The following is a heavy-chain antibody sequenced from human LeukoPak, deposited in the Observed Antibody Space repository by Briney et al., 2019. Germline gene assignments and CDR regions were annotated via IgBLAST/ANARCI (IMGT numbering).Heavy chain of an antibody. CDR1: GFTFSSYS. CDR2: ISSSSSYI. J-gene: IGHJ5*02. CDR3: ARDLYYDYVWGSYRHENWFDP. V-gene: IGHV3-21*01. D-gene: IGHD3-16*02. Sequence: GGSLRLSCAASGFTFSSYSMNWVRQAPGKGLEWVSSISSSSSYIYYADSVKGRFTISRDNAKNSLYLQMNSLRAEDTAVYYRARDLYYDYVWGSYRHENWFDPWGQGTLVTVSS.